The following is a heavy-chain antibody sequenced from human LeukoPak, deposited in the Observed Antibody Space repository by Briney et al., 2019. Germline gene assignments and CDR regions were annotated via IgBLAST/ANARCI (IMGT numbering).Heavy chain of an antibody. D-gene: IGHD5-12*01. CDR3: ARSVGGYVGWYYYCMDV. CDR2: ISAYNGNT. Sequence: ASVKVSCKASGYTFTSYGISWVRQAPGQGLEWMGWISAYNGNTNYAQKLQGRVTMTTDTSTSTAYMELRSLRSDDTAMYYCARSVGGYVGWYYYCMDVWGKGTTVTVSS. CDR1: GYTFTSYG. J-gene: IGHJ6*03. V-gene: IGHV1-18*01.